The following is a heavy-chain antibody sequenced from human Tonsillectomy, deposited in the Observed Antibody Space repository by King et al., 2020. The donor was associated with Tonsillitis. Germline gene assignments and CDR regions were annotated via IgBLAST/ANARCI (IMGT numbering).Heavy chain of an antibody. V-gene: IGHV3-66*04. D-gene: IGHD1-26*01. CDR1: GFTVSSNY. CDR3: ARLGGGARDYFDY. J-gene: IGHJ4*02. CDR2: IYSGGST. Sequence: VQLVESGGSLVQPGGSLRLSCGASGFTVSSNYMNWVRQAPGKGLEWVSGIYSGGSTYYADSVKGRFTISRDNSKNTLYLQMSSLRAEDTAVYYCARLGGGARDYFDYWGQGTLVTVSS.